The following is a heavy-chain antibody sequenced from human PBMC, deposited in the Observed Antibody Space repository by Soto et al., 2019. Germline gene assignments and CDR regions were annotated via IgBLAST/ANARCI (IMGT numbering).Heavy chain of an antibody. Sequence: GWSLRLSCASSVFTFSSCAMGWVRQAPGKGLEWVSSISVNGGSTYYADSVKGRFTISRDNSKNILYLHMISLRAEDTAVYYCAKERNSWYSSGSDSWGQGTLVTVSS. V-gene: IGHV3-23*01. CDR2: ISVNGGST. CDR1: VFTFSSCA. CDR3: AKERNSWYSSGSDS. D-gene: IGHD2-15*01. J-gene: IGHJ4*02.